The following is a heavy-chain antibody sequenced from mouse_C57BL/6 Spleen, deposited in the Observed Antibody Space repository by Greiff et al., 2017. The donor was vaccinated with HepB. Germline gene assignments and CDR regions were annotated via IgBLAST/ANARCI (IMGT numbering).Heavy chain of an antibody. CDR3: AGAPYYYGSSPYAMDY. CDR1: GYTFTDYY. Sequence: QVQLQQSGAELVRPGASVKLSCKASGYTFTDYYINWVKQRPGQGLEWIARLYPGSGNTYYNEKFKGKATLTAEKSSSTAYMQLSSLTAEDSAVYFCAGAPYYYGSSPYAMDYWGQGTSVTVSS. J-gene: IGHJ4*01. D-gene: IGHD1-1*01. CDR2: LYPGSGNT. V-gene: IGHV1-76*01.